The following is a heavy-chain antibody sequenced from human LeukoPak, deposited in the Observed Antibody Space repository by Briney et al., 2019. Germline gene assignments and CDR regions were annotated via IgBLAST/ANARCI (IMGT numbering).Heavy chain of an antibody. D-gene: IGHD5-24*01. Sequence: ASVKVSCKASGYTFTSYGISWVRQAPGQGLEWMGMINPSSGSTSYAQKFQGRVTMTRDTSTSTVYMELSSLRSEDTAVYYCARGRYNPSYYFDYWGQGPLVTVSS. V-gene: IGHV1-46*01. CDR2: INPSSGST. CDR1: GYTFTSYG. J-gene: IGHJ4*02. CDR3: ARGRYNPSYYFDY.